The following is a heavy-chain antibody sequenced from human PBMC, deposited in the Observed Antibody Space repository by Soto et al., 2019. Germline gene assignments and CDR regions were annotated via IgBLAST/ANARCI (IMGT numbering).Heavy chain of an antibody. D-gene: IGHD4-4*01. V-gene: IGHV6-1*01. Sequence: QVQLQQSGPGLVKPSQTLSLTCAISGDSVSNNRAAWNWIRQSPSRGLEWLGRTYYRSKWYSDYAPSLKNRLTINSDASRNQFFLQLSSVTPEDTAMYYCARDPPDFHSAFDSWGQGTLVTVSS. J-gene: IGHJ4*02. CDR1: GDSVSNNRAA. CDR2: TYYRSKWYS. CDR3: ARDPPDFHSAFDS.